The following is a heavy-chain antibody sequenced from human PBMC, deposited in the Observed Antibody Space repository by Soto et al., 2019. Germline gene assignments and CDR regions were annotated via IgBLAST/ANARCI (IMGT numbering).Heavy chain of an antibody. CDR2: INSDGSST. V-gene: IGHV3-74*01. D-gene: IGHD2-15*01. Sequence: EVPLVESGGCLVQPGGSVRLSCAASGFTFSSYWMHWVRQAPGKGLVWVSRINSDGSSTSYADSVKGRFTISRDNAKNTLYLQMNSLRAEDTAVYYCVRTSMVVAAATREDYWGQGTLVTVSS. CDR1: GFTFSSYW. J-gene: IGHJ4*02. CDR3: VRTSMVVAAATREDY.